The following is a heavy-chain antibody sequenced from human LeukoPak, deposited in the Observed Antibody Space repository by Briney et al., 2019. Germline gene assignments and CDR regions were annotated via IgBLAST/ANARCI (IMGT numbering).Heavy chain of an antibody. CDR1: GYTFTSYG. CDR3: ARIDCSSTSCYYPPPNKNWFDP. D-gene: IGHD2-2*01. V-gene: IGHV1-18*01. Sequence: GASVKVSCKASGYTFTSYGISWVRQAPGQGLEWMGWISAYNGNTNYAQKLQGRVTMTTDTFTSTAYMELRSLRSDDTAVYYCARIDCSSTSCYYPPPNKNWFDPWGQGTLVTVSS. J-gene: IGHJ5*02. CDR2: ISAYNGNT.